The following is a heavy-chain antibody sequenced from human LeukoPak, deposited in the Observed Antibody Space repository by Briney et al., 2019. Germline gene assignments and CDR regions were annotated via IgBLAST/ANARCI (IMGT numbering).Heavy chain of an antibody. CDR3: ARGPPYYDFWSGYLEQYSQH. CDR1: GFTFDSYW. V-gene: IGHV3-7*01. CDR2: IKQDGSEK. D-gene: IGHD3-3*01. J-gene: IGHJ1*01. Sequence: GGSLRLSCAASGFTFDSYWMSWVRQAPGKGLEWVANIKQDGSEKYYVDSVKGRFTISRDNANKNSLYLQMNSLRAEDTSVYYCARGPPYYDFWSGYLEQYSQHWGQGTLVTVSS.